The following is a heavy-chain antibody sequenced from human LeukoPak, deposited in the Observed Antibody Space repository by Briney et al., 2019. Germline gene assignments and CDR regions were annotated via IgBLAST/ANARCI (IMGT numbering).Heavy chain of an antibody. D-gene: IGHD3-22*01. J-gene: IGHJ4*02. CDR2: IYYSGST. V-gene: IGHV4-61*01. CDR3: ARDLRGSSGYFDY. CDR1: GGSASSGSYY. Sequence: SETLSLTCTVSGGSASSGSYYWSWIRQPPGKGLEWIGYIYYSGSTNYNPSLKSRVTISVDTSKNQFSLKLSSVTAADTAVYYCARDLRGSSGYFDYWGQGTLVTVSS.